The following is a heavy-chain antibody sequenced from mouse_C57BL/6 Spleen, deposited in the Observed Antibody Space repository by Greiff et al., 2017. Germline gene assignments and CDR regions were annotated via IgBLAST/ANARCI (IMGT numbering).Heavy chain of an antibody. CDR2: IDPENGDT. J-gene: IGHJ2*01. CDR1: GFNIKDDY. D-gene: IGHD4-1*01. CDR3: TTWENY. V-gene: IGHV14-4*01. Sequence: EVKLMESGAELVRPGASVKLSCTASGFNIKDDYMHWVKQRPEQGLEWIGWIDPENGDTEYASKFQGKATITADTSSNTAYLQLSSLTSEDTAVYYCTTWENYWGQGTTLTVSS.